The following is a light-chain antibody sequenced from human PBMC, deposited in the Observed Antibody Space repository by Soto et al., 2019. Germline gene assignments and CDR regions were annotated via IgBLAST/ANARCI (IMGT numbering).Light chain of an antibody. CDR2: VYSGGRQ. CDR3: QTWGTAYML. CDR1: SGHNSYT. J-gene: IGLJ2*01. V-gene: IGLV4-69*01. Sequence: QPVLTQSPSASASLGASVKLTCTLSSGHNSYTIAWHQQQPGKGPRYLMRVYSGGRQVKGDGIPDRFSGSSSGAERYLTISGLRSEDEADYYCQTWGTAYMLFGGGTKLTVL.